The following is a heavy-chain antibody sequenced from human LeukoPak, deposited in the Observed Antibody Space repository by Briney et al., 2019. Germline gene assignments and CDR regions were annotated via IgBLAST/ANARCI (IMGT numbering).Heavy chain of an antibody. Sequence: GESLKISCKGSGYSFTSYWIGWVRQMPGKGLEWMGIIYPGDSDTRYSPSFQGQVTILADKSISTAYLQWSSLKASDTAMYYCARRGRGYSGYDQGYYFDYWGQGTLVTVSS. V-gene: IGHV5-51*01. D-gene: IGHD5-12*01. CDR3: ARRGRGYSGYDQGYYFDY. J-gene: IGHJ4*02. CDR2: IYPGDSDT. CDR1: GYSFTSYW.